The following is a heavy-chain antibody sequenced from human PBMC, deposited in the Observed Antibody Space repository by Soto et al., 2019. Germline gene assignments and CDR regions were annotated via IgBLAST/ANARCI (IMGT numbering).Heavy chain of an antibody. CDR3: ITWLVAAVGSALGDC. D-gene: IGHD2-15*01. CDR2: IKSKPHGGTT. Sequence: EGQLVESGGGLVKPGGSLRLSCAASGFTVTNAWMTWVRQTPGKGLEWLGHIKSKPHGGTTDYAPPVKDRFTISRDDSTNTAYLHMSRLKSDDTAVYYCITWLVAAVGSALGDCWGRGTLVTVSS. V-gene: IGHV3-15*01. CDR1: GFTVTNAW. J-gene: IGHJ4*02.